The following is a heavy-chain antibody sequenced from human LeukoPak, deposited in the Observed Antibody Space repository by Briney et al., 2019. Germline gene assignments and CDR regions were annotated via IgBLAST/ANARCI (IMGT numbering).Heavy chain of an antibody. D-gene: IGHD2-2*01. CDR3: ARETLSTIVVVPAAISSLYYYYYMDV. CDR2: INHSGST. V-gene: IGHV4-34*01. J-gene: IGHJ6*03. Sequence: PSETLSLTCAVYGGSFSGYYWSWIRQPPGKGLEWIGEINHSGSTNYNPSLKSRVTISVDTSKNQFSLKLSSVTAADTAVYYCARETLSTIVVVPAAISSLYYYYYMDVWGKGTTVTVSS. CDR1: GGSFSGYY.